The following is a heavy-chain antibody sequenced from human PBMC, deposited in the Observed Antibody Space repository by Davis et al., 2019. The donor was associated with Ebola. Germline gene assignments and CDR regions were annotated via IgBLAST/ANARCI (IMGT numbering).Heavy chain of an antibody. CDR1: GFTFSSYW. Sequence: PGGSLRLSCAASGFTFSSYWMSWVRQAPGKGLEWVANIKQDGSEKYYVDSVKGRFTISRDNSKNTLYLQMNSLRAEDTAVYYCAKGGPYCSSTSCYTDYYYYMDVWGKGTTVTVSS. J-gene: IGHJ6*03. CDR2: IKQDGSEK. CDR3: AKGGPYCSSTSCYTDYYYYMDV. D-gene: IGHD2-2*02. V-gene: IGHV3-7*03.